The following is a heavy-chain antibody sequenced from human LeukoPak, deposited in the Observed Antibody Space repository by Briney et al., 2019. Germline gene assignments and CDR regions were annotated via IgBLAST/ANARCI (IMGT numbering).Heavy chain of an antibody. Sequence: SETLSLTCTVSDDSITRSYWSWIRQAPGTGLEWIGYSSNSGVSNYKPSLRGRVTMSVDTSKNQFSLMLSSVTAADTAVYYCARHGSWYNYFDPWGQGTLVIVSS. D-gene: IGHD3-10*01. V-gene: IGHV4-59*01. CDR1: DDSITRSY. J-gene: IGHJ5*02. CDR2: SSNSGVS. CDR3: ARHGSWYNYFDP.